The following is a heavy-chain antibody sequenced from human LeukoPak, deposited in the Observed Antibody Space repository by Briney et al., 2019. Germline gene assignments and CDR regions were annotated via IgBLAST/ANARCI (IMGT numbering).Heavy chain of an antibody. CDR1: GYTFTSYG. Sequence: ASVKVSCKASGYTFTSYGISWVRQAPGQGLEWMGWINPNSGGTNYAQKFQGRVTMTRDTSISTAYMELSRLRSDDTAVYYCARKGEYYDILTGYRYYFDYWGQGTLVTVSS. CDR3: ARKGEYYDILTGYRYYFDY. V-gene: IGHV1-2*02. CDR2: INPNSGGT. J-gene: IGHJ4*02. D-gene: IGHD3-9*01.